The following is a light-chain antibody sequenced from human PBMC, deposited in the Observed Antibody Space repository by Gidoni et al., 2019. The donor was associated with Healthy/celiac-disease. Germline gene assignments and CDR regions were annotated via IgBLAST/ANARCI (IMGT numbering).Light chain of an antibody. J-gene: IGLJ2*01. V-gene: IGLV3-1*01. CDR3: QAWDSSTAV. Sequence: SYELTQPPSVSVSPGQTASITCSGDKLGEKYACWYQQKPGQSPVLVIYQDSKRPSGIPERFSGSNSGNTATLTISGTQAMDEADYYCQAWDSSTAVFGGGTKLTV. CDR2: QDS. CDR1: KLGEKY.